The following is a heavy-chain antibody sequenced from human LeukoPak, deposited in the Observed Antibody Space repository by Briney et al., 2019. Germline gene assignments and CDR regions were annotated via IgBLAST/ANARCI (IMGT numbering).Heavy chain of an antibody. V-gene: IGHV3-30-3*01. CDR2: ISYDGDHRDET. J-gene: IGHJ6*02. Sequence: GGSLRLSCAASGFTFSSYAMHWVRQAPGKGLEWVAIISYDGDHRDETFYADSVLGRFTISRDNSENTLYLQMNSLRTEDTAVYFCARDPDPYYYFYGMDVWGLGTTVTVSS. CDR3: ARDPDPYYYFYGMDV. CDR1: GFTFSSYA.